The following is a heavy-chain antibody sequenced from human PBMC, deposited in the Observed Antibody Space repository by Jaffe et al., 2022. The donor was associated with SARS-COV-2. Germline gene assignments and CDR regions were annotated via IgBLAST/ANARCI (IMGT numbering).Heavy chain of an antibody. J-gene: IGHJ4*02. CDR1: GFTFSSYA. V-gene: IGHV3-30-3*01. CDR2: ISYDGSNK. CDR3: AAGWVLSYFDY. D-gene: IGHD2-8*02. Sequence: QVQLVESGGGVVQPGRSLRLSCAASGFTFSSYAMHWVRQAPGKGLEWVAVISYDGSNKYYADSVKGRFTISRDNSKNTLYLQMNSLRAEDTAVYYCAAGWVLSYFDYWGQGTLVTVSS.